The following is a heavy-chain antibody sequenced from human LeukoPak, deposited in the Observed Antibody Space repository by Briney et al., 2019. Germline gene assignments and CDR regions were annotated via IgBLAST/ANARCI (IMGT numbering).Heavy chain of an antibody. CDR2: IYYSGST. V-gene: IGHV4-59*12. J-gene: IGHJ4*02. CDR1: GGSISSYY. CDR3: ARALYDSSGYQSYYFDY. D-gene: IGHD3-22*01. Sequence: SETLSLTCTVSGGSISSYYWSWIRQPPGKGLEWIGYIYYSGSTNYNPSLKSRVTISVDTSKNQFSLKLSSVTAADTAVYYCARALYDSSGYQSYYFDYWGQGTLVTVSS.